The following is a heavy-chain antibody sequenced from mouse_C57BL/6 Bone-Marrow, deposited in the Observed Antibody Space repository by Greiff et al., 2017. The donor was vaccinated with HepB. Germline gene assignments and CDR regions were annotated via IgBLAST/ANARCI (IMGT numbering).Heavy chain of an antibody. CDR3: ARGKNLLLRSY. CDR1: GYAFTNYL. Sequence: QVQLQQSGAELVRPGTSVKVSCKASGYAFTNYLIEWVKQRPGQGLEWIGVINPGSGGTNYNEKFKGKATLTADKSSSTAYMQLSSLTSEDSAVYFCARGKNLLLRSYWGQGTLVTVSA. V-gene: IGHV1-54*01. CDR2: INPGSGGT. D-gene: IGHD1-1*01. J-gene: IGHJ3*01.